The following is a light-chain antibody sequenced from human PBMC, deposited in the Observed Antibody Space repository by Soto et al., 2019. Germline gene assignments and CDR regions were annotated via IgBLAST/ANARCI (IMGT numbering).Light chain of an antibody. V-gene: IGKV4-1*01. CDR2: WAS. Sequence: DIVMTQSPESLAVSLGERATINCKSRQSVLYSSNNKNYLAWYQQKPGQPPKLLIYWASTRESGVPDRFSGSGSGTDFTLTISSVQAEDVAVYYYQQNSRSPYTFGQGTKLEIK. J-gene: IGKJ2*01. CDR3: QQNSRSPYT. CDR1: QSVLYSSNNKNY.